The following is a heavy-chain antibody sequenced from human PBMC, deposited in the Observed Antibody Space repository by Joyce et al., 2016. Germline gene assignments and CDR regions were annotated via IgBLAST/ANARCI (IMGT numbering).Heavy chain of an antibody. CDR1: GYTFTWYY. CDR3: ARARKYGDHYSSLDH. Sequence: QVNLVQSGAEVKKPGASVKVSCKASGYTFTWYYLNWVRQAPGQGLESMGIINPADGSATDVRKFQGRVSMTRDTSTSTVFMELSSLRSEDTAIYYCARARKYGDHYSSLDHWGQGTLVTVSP. J-gene: IGHJ5*02. D-gene: IGHD4-11*01. V-gene: IGHV1-46*01. CDR2: INPADGSA.